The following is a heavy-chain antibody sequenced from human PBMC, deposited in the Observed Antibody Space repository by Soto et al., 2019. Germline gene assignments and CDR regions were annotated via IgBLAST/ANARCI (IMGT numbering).Heavy chain of an antibody. CDR2: ISANGQGI. CDR1: GFTFSTYA. Sequence: PGGSLRLSCAASGFTFSTYALSWVRQAPGKGLEWVSAISANGQGIYYADSVRGRFTISRDNSKNTIFLHMDSLRAEDTAVYYCAKDRTYPRDKFHYWGQGTLVTVSS. J-gene: IGHJ4*02. V-gene: IGHV3-23*01. CDR3: AKDRTYPRDKFHY.